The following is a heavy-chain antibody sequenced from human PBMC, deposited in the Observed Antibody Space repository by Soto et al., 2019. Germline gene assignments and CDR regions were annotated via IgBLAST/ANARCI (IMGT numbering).Heavy chain of an antibody. Sequence: QVQLVESGGGMVQPGRSLRLSCAASGFTFSSYGMHWVRQAPDKGLEWVAVISYDGSNKYYADSVKGRFTISRDNSKNTLYLQMNSLRAEDTAVYYCAKDTEQWLVRGSLDYWGQGTLVTVSS. CDR1: GFTFSSYG. CDR3: AKDTEQWLVRGSLDY. D-gene: IGHD6-19*01. V-gene: IGHV3-30*18. CDR2: ISYDGSNK. J-gene: IGHJ4*02.